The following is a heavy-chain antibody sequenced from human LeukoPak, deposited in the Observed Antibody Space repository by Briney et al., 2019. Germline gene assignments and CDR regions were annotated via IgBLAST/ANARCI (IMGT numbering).Heavy chain of an antibody. Sequence: PGGPLRLSCAASGFTFDDYAMHWVRQAPGKGLEWVSGISWNSGSIGYADSVKGRFTISRDNAKNSLYLQMNSLRAEDTALYYCAHGFFDYWGQGTLVTVSS. J-gene: IGHJ4*02. CDR1: GFTFDDYA. D-gene: IGHD2-2*03. V-gene: IGHV3-9*01. CDR3: AHGFFDY. CDR2: ISWNSGSI.